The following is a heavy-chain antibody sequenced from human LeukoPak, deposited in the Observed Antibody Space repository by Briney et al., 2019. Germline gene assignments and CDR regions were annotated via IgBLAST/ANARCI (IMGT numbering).Heavy chain of an antibody. CDR1: EFTFSTYG. J-gene: IGHJ4*02. D-gene: IGHD3-10*01. CDR2: TSFDGSDP. CDR3: AKDGAPYSLGSYYLQG. Sequence: GGSLRLSCAASEFTFSTYGMHWVRQAPGKGLEWVAVTSFDGSDPYYADSVKGRFTISRDNSKNTLHLQMNGLTTEDTAMYYCAKDGAPYSLGSYYLQGWGQGTLVTVSS. V-gene: IGHV3-30*18.